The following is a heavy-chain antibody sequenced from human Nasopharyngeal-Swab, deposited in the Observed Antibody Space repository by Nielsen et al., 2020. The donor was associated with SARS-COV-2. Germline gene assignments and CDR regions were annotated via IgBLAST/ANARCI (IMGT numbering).Heavy chain of an antibody. J-gene: IGHJ4*02. CDR3: ATNFAYNWNDVPDY. Sequence: ASVKVSCKASGYTFTSYGITWVRQAPGQGLEWMGWISAYNGNTNYAQKLQGRLTMTADTSTSTAYMELRSLRSEDTAVYYCATNFAYNWNDVPDYWGQGTLVTVSS. D-gene: IGHD1-1*01. CDR1: GYTFTSYG. CDR2: ISAYNGNT. V-gene: IGHV1-18*01.